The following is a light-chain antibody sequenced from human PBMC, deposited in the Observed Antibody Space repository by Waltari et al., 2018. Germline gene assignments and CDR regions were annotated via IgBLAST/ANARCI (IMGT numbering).Light chain of an antibody. CDR3: QVWDSSSDHWV. J-gene: IGLJ3*02. V-gene: IGLV3-21*04. CDR2: DDS. CDR1: NIGSKT. Sequence: SYVLTQPPPVSVAPGKTARITCGGNNIGSKTVHWYQQRPGQAPVLVIYDDSDRPSGLPERISGSNSGNTATLTISRVEAGDEADYYCQVWDSSSDHWVFGGGTKLTVL.